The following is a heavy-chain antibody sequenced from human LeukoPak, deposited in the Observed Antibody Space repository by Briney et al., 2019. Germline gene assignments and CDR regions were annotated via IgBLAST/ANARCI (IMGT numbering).Heavy chain of an antibody. Sequence: GSLRLSCAASGFTFSSYAMHWVRQAPGKGLEWVAVISYDGSNKYYADSVKGRFTISRDNSKNTLYLQMNSLRAEDTAVYYCAREYSSGWYNWFDPWGQGTLVTVSS. CDR3: AREYSSGWYNWFDP. CDR1: GFTFSSYA. J-gene: IGHJ5*02. V-gene: IGHV3-30-3*01. CDR2: ISYDGSNK. D-gene: IGHD6-19*01.